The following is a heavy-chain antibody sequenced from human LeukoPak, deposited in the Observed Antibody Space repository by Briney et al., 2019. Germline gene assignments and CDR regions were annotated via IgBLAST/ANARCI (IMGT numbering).Heavy chain of an antibody. D-gene: IGHD2-2*01. CDR3: ATEGASCPYGMDV. Sequence: GSVKVSCKVSRYTLTELFMHWVRQAPGKGRAGVGGFDPEDGETIYAQKFQGTVTMTEDTSTHTAYMELSSLRSEDTAVYYCATEGASCPYGMDVWGQGTTVTASS. CDR1: RYTLTELF. CDR2: FDPEDGET. V-gene: IGHV1-24*01. J-gene: IGHJ6*02.